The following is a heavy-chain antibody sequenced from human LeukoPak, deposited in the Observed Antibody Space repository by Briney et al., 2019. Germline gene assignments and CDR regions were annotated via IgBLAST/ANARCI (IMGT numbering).Heavy chain of an antibody. Sequence: GGSLRLSCAASGFTFSNYEMNWVRQAPGKGLQWVSYISSSSGSKYYADSVKGRFTISRDNAKNSLYLQMNSLRAEDTAVYYCARAGYSFDSPNYFDYWGQGTVVTVSS. CDR2: ISSSSGSK. CDR1: GFTFSNYE. D-gene: IGHD5-18*01. J-gene: IGHJ4*02. V-gene: IGHV3-48*03. CDR3: ARAGYSFDSPNYFDY.